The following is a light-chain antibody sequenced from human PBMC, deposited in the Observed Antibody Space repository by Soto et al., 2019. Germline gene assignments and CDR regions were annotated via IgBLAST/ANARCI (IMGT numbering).Light chain of an antibody. V-gene: IGLV3-21*04. CDR2: YDS. CDR3: QVWDSSTVV. J-gene: IGLJ2*01. Sequence: SYELTQPPSVSVAPGKTARITCGGNNIGSKSVHWYQQKPGQAPVLVIYYDSDRPSGIPERFSGSNSGNTATLTISRVEAGDEADYYCQVWDSSTVVFCGGTKLTVL. CDR1: NIGSKS.